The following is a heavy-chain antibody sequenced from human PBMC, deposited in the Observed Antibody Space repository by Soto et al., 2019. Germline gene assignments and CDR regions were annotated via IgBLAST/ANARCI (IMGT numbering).Heavy chain of an antibody. CDR3: VKSRGGNNFDFFD. CDR2: IRGNGDPP. V-gene: IGHV3-64D*06. CDR1: VFTFSSYA. J-gene: IGHJ4*02. Sequence: WWSLRLSCSASVFTFSSYAMHWFRQAPGKGLEYVSGIRGNGDPPFYADSVKGRFTISRDNSKNTLYLQMSSLGADDTAVYYCVKSRGGNNFDFFDWGQGALVTVSS. D-gene: IGHD5-12*01.